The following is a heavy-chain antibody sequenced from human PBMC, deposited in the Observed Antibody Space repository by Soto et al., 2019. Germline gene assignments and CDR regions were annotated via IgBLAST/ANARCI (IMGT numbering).Heavy chain of an antibody. D-gene: IGHD2-2*01. V-gene: IGHV3-21*01. J-gene: IGHJ4*02. CDR1: GFTFSSYS. CDR3: ARVGCSSTSCDYFDY. CDR2: ISSSSSYI. Sequence: GGSLRLSCAASGFTFSSYSMNWVRQAPGKGLEWVSSISSSSSYIYYADSVKGRFTISRDNAKNSLYLQMNSLRAEDTAVYYCARVGCSSTSCDYFDYWGQGTLVTVSS.